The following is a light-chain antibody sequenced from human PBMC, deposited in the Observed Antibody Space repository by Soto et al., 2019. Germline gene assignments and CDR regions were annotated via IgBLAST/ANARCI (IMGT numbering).Light chain of an antibody. Sequence: DIQMTQSPSSLSASVGDRVTIACQSSHDVSRNLNWFQQKPGEAPKLLIYDASNLERGVPSRFSASGSGTDFTLTISSLQPEDVATYYCQQYNSMLSFGGGTEIELK. CDR2: DAS. CDR1: HDVSRN. J-gene: IGKJ4*01. V-gene: IGKV1-33*01. CDR3: QQYNSMLS.